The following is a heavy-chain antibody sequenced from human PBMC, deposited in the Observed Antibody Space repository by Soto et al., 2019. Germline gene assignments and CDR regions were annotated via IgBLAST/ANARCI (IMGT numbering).Heavy chain of an antibody. V-gene: IGHV3-7*01. CDR2: IKQDGSEK. CDR3: ARDHWAGTYYYYYYMDV. J-gene: IGHJ6*03. D-gene: IGHD1-1*01. Sequence: GGSLRLSCAASGFTFSSYWMSWVRQAPGKGLEWVANIKQDGSEKYYVDSVKDRFTISRDNAKNSLYLQMNSLRAEDTAVYYCARDHWAGTYYYYYYMDVWGKGTTVTVSS. CDR1: GFTFSSYW.